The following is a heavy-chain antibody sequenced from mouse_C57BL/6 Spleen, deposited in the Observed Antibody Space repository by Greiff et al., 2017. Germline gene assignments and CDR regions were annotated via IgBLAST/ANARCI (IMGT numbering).Heavy chain of an antibody. CDR2: INPSTGGT. Sequence: VQLQQSGPELVKPGASVKISCKASGYSFTGYYMNWVKQSPEKSLEWIGEINPSTGGTTYNQKFKAEATLTVDKSSSTAYMQLKSLTSEDSAVYYCARDYGSSFWYFDVWGTGTTVTVSS. CDR1: GYSFTGYY. J-gene: IGHJ1*03. D-gene: IGHD1-1*01. V-gene: IGHV1-42*01. CDR3: ARDYGSSFWYFDV.